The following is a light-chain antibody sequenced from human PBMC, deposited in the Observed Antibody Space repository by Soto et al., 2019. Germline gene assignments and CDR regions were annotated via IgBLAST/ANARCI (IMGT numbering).Light chain of an antibody. CDR2: GAS. Sequence: EIVMTQSPATLSVSPGERATLSCRASQRVSSNLAWYPQKPGQDPRLLIYGASTRATGIPARFSGSGSGTEFTLTISSLQSEDFAVYYCQQYNNWPYTFGQGTKLEIK. J-gene: IGKJ2*01. CDR1: QRVSSN. CDR3: QQYNNWPYT. V-gene: IGKV3-15*01.